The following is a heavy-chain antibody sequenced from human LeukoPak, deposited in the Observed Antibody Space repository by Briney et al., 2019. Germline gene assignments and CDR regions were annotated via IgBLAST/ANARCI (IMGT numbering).Heavy chain of an antibody. CDR1: GFTFSGYW. J-gene: IGHJ3*02. CDR3: VKNLRLVISVAGTPRDAFDI. D-gene: IGHD6-19*01. Sequence: GGSLRLSCAASGFTFSGYWMHWVRQAPGKGLVWVSRINRDGGTTTYADSVKGRFTISRDNSQNTVYLQMNTLTDEDTAVYYCVKNLRLVISVAGTPRDAFDIWGQGTVVTVSS. CDR2: INRDGGTT. V-gene: IGHV3-74*01.